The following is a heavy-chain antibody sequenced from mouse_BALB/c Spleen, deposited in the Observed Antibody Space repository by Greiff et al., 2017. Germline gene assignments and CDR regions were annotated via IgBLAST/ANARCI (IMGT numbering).Heavy chain of an antibody. D-gene: IGHD1-1*01. CDR3: ARNYYGSSDSFDY. V-gene: IGHV1S137*01. CDR1: GYTFTDYA. CDR2: ISTYYGDA. J-gene: IGHJ2*01. Sequence: QVQLQQSGAELVRPGVSVKISCKGSGYTFTDYAMHWVKQSHAKSLEWIGVISTYYGDASYNQKFKGKATMTVDKSSSTAYMELARLTSEDSAIYYGARNYYGSSDSFDYWGQGTTLTVSS.